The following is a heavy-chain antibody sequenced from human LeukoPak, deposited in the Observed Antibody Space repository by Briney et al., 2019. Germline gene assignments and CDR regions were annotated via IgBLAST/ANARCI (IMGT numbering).Heavy chain of an antibody. Sequence: SETLSLTCTVSGASITTYYWSWIRQPPGKGLEWIGYIYYSGSTNYNPSRRSRLTISLDPSKNQFSLKLSSVTAADTAVYYCARGRGGGGSSNNWLDPWGQGSLVIVSS. J-gene: IGHJ5*02. V-gene: IGHV4-59*01. CDR2: IYYSGST. D-gene: IGHD2-15*01. CDR1: GASITTYY. CDR3: ARGRGGGGSSNNWLDP.